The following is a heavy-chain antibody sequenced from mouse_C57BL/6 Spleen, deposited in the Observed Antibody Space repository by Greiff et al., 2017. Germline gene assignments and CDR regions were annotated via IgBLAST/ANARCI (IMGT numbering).Heavy chain of an antibody. V-gene: IGHV1-26*01. J-gene: IGHJ4*01. CDR2: INPNNGGT. CDR1: GYTFTDYY. CDR3: AGEGPPYSSMDY. Sequence: EVQLQQSGPELVKPGASVKISCKASGYTFTDYYMNWVKQSHGKSLEWIGDINPNNGGTSYNQKFKGKGTLTVDTASSTAYMELRSLTSEDSAVYYCAGEGPPYSSMDYWGQGTSVTVSS. D-gene: IGHD1-1*01.